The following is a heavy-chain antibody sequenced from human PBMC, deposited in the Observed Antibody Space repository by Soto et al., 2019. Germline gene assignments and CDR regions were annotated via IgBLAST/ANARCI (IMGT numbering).Heavy chain of an antibody. Sequence: LRLSFAASGFTFSSYAMSWVRQAPGKGLEWVSAISGSGGSTYYADSVKGRFTISRDNSKNTLYLQMNSLRAEDTAVYYCAKVGSSWYRDWFDPWGQGTLVTVSS. J-gene: IGHJ5*02. D-gene: IGHD6-13*01. CDR1: GFTFSSYA. V-gene: IGHV3-23*01. CDR2: ISGSGGST. CDR3: AKVGSSWYRDWFDP.